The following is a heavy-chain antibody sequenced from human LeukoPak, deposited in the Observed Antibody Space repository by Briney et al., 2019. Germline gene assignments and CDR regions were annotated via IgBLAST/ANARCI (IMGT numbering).Heavy chain of an antibody. CDR3: ARGSGYTYGYPFDS. V-gene: IGHV4-59*12. Sequence: SETLSLTCTVSGGSISSYYWSWIRQPPGKGLEWIGYIYYSGRTNYNPSLKSRVTISVDTSKNQFSLKLSSVTAADTAVYYCARGSGYTYGYPFDSWGQGTLVTVSS. CDR1: GGSISSYY. D-gene: IGHD5-18*01. J-gene: IGHJ4*02. CDR2: IYYSGRT.